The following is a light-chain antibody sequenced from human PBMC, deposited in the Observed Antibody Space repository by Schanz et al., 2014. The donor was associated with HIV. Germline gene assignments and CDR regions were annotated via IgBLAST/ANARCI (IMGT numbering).Light chain of an antibody. V-gene: IGKV1-9*01. CDR2: GAS. J-gene: IGKJ4*02. Sequence: IQLTQSPSSLSASVGDRVTITCRASQDIRSYLAWYQQKPGKAPKLLIYGASTLQSGVPSRVSGDGSGTDFTLTISSLQPEDFATYYCQQVDSYPRTFGRGTRVEIK. CDR1: QDIRSY. CDR3: QQVDSYPRT.